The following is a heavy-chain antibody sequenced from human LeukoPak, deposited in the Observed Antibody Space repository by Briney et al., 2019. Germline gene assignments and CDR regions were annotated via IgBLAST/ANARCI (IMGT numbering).Heavy chain of an antibody. J-gene: IGHJ3*02. Sequence: SETLSLTCTVSGGSISSYYWSWIRQPPGKGLEWIGYIYYSGSTNYNPSLKSRVTLSVDTSKNQFSLKLGSVTAADTAVYYCARDPGSAFDIWGQGTMVTVSS. CDR2: IYYSGST. V-gene: IGHV4-59*01. CDR1: GGSISSYY. CDR3: ARDPGSAFDI.